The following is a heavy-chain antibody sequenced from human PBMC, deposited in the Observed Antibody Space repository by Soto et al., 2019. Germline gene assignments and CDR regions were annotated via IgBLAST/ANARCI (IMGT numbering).Heavy chain of an antibody. D-gene: IGHD3-9*01. CDR1: GYSFTNYW. J-gene: IGHJ4*02. CDR3: ARNYDILTGYPYYFDY. Sequence: GESLKISCKGSGYSFTNYWIGWVRQLPGKGLEWMGILYPSDSEIRYSPSFQGHVTISADKSTSTAYLQWSSLKASDTAMYYCARNYDILTGYPYYFDYWGQGTLATVSS. CDR2: LYPSDSEI. V-gene: IGHV5-51*01.